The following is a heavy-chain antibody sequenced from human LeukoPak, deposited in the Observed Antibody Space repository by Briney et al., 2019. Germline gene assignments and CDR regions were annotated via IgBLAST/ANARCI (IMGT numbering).Heavy chain of an antibody. V-gene: IGHV1-69*05. CDR1: GGTFSSYT. D-gene: IGHD2-2*01. CDR3: ARGLNCSSTSCYLPFNY. CDR2: IIPIFGTA. Sequence: SVKVSCKASGGTFSSYTISWVRQAPGQGLEWMGGIIPIFGTANYAQKFQGRVTITTDESTSTAYMELSGLRSEDTAVYYCARGLNCSSTSCYLPFNYWGQGTLVTVSS. J-gene: IGHJ4*02.